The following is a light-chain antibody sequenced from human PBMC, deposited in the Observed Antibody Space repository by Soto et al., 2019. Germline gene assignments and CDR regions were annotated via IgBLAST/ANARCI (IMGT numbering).Light chain of an antibody. CDR1: QAIRND. CDR3: LQDYNYPYT. J-gene: IGKJ2*01. CDR2: AAS. V-gene: IGKV1-6*01. Sequence: AIQMTPSPSSLSASVGDRVTITCRASQAIRNDLGWYQQKPGKAPNLLIYAASSLQSGVPSRFSGSGSGTDFTLTISSLQPEDFATYYCLQDYNYPYTFGQGTKLEIK.